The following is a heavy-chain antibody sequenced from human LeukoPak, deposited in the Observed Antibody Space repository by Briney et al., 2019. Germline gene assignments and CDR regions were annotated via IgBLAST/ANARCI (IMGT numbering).Heavy chain of an antibody. Sequence: KTGGSLRLSCAASGFTFSSYSMNWVRQAPGKGLEWVSSISSSSSYIYYADSVKGRFTISRDNAKNSLYLQMNSLRAEDTALYYCAKDIPGLSSSGYFLGYAFDIWGQGTMVTVSS. CDR3: AKDIPGLSSSGYFLGYAFDI. CDR1: GFTFSSYS. CDR2: ISSSSSYI. J-gene: IGHJ3*02. D-gene: IGHD3-22*01. V-gene: IGHV3-21*04.